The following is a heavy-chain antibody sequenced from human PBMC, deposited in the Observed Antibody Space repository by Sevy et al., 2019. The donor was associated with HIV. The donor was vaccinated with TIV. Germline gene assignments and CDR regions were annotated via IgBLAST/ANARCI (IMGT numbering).Heavy chain of an antibody. CDR2: ISSSGSTI. CDR3: ARDSSPTDSSGYC. V-gene: IGHV3-48*03. Sequence: GGSLRLSCAASGFTFSSYVMNWVRQAPGKGLEWVSYISSSGSTIYYADSVKGRFTISRDNAKNSLYLQMNSLRAEDTAVYYCARDSSPTDSSGYCWGQGTLVTVSS. CDR1: GFTFSSYV. J-gene: IGHJ4*02. D-gene: IGHD3-22*01.